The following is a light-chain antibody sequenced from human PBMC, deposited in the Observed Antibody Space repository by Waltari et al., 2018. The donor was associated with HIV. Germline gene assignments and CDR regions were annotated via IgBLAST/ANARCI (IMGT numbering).Light chain of an antibody. Sequence: QSALTQPASVPGPPGQSITTSCPGTSSDMGGYDHVCWYQQHPGRAPKLKIYDVSNRPSGVSERFSGSKSGNTASLTISGLQTEDEADYYCSSFTSGTTWVFGGGTKVTVL. CDR2: DVS. J-gene: IGLJ3*02. V-gene: IGLV2-14*03. CDR3: SSFTSGTTWV. CDR1: SSDMGGYDH.